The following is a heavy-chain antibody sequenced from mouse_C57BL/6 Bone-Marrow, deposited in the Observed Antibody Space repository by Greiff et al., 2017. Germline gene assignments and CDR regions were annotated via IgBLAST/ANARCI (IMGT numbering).Heavy chain of an antibody. J-gene: IGHJ1*03. D-gene: IGHD1-1*01. V-gene: IGHV2-2*01. CDR2: IWSGGST. Sequence: VQLQQSGPGLVQPSQSLSITCTVSGFSLTSYGVHWVRQSPGKGLEWLGVIWSGGSTDYNAAFISRLSISKDNSKSQVFFKMNSLQADDTAIYYCASKGYGSSCWYFDVWGTGTTVTVSA. CDR1: GFSLTSYG. CDR3: ASKGYGSSCWYFDV.